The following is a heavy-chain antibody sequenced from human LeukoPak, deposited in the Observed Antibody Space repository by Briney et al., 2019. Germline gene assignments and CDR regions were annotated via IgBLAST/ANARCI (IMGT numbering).Heavy chain of an antibody. V-gene: IGHV1-2*02. Sequence: ASVTVSCKASGYTLTVYYMYWVRKAPGQGLEWMGWGNPNSGGRTYAQKFQSRVTMIRVASISTAYLELSRLRSDDTAVYYCARVGPARLYYYGVDVWGQGTTVSVSS. D-gene: IGHD2-2*01. CDR2: GNPNSGGR. J-gene: IGHJ6*02. CDR3: ARVGPARLYYYGVDV. CDR1: GYTLTVYY.